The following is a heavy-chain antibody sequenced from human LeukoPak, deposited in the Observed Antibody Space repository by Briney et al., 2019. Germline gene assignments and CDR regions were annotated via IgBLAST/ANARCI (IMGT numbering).Heavy chain of an antibody. CDR1: GGTFSGYY. CDR3: ARVRFTLLSVSSWPDSNWFDP. D-gene: IGHD6-13*01. CDR2: INHSGST. Sequence: SETLSLTCAVYGGTFSGYYWSWIRQPPGKGLEWIGEINHSGSTNYNPSLKSRVTISVDTSKNQFSLKLISVTAADTAVYYCARVRFTLLSVSSWPDSNWFDPWGQGTLVTVSS. V-gene: IGHV4-34*01. J-gene: IGHJ5*02.